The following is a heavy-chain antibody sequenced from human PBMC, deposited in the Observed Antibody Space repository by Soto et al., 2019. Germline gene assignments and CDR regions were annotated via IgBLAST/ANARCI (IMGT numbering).Heavy chain of an antibody. CDR1: GYSFTNYW. J-gene: IGHJ4*02. D-gene: IGHD6-13*01. CDR2: IYPGDSDT. V-gene: IGHV5-51*01. Sequence: GESLKSSCKGSGYSFTNYWIGWVRQMPGKGLEWMGIIYPGDSDTRYSPSFQGQVTISADKSISTAYLQWSSLKASDTAMYYCARRGKTLRGSNWYYFDSWGQGTLVTVSS. CDR3: ARRGKTLRGSNWYYFDS.